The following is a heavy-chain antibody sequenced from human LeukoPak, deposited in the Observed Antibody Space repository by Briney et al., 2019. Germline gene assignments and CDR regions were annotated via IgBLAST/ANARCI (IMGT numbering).Heavy chain of an antibody. V-gene: IGHV3-30*03. D-gene: IGHD3-22*01. CDR1: GFTFSSYG. J-gene: IGHJ4*02. CDR2: ISYDGSNK. Sequence: GGSLRLSCAASGFTFSSYGMHWVRQAPGKGLEWVAIISYDGSNKFYADSMKGRFTISRDNSKNTLYLQMNSLRAEDTAVYYCARGLTDYFDTSGYFDYWGQGTLVTVSS. CDR3: ARGLTDYFDTSGYFDY.